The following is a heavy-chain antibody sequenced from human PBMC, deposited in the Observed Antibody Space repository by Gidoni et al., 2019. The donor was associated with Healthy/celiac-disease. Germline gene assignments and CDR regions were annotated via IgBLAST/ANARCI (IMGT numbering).Heavy chain of an antibody. Sequence: EVQLVESGGGLVQPGGSLKLSCAASGFTFSGSAMHWVRQASGKGLEWVGRIRSKANSYATAYAASVKGRFTISRDDSKNTAYLQMNSLKTEDTAVYYCTRHLVVPAAIAYYGMDVWGQGTTVTVSS. CDR1: GFTFSGSA. J-gene: IGHJ6*02. CDR3: TRHLVVPAAIAYYGMDV. V-gene: IGHV3-73*02. CDR2: IRSKANSYAT. D-gene: IGHD2-2*02.